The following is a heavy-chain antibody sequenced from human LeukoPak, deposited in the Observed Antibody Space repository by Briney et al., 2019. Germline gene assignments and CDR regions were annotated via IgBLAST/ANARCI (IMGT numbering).Heavy chain of an antibody. CDR1: GFTFSSYW. CDR3: AKDSSESGSYWYYFDY. CDR2: IKQDGSEK. Sequence: PGGSLRLSCAASGFTFSSYWMSWVRQAPGKGLEWVANIKQDGSEKYYVDSVKGRFTISRDNAKNSLYLQMNSLRAEDTAAYYCAKDSSESGSYWYYFDYWGQGTLVTVSS. V-gene: IGHV3-7*03. J-gene: IGHJ4*02. D-gene: IGHD1-26*01.